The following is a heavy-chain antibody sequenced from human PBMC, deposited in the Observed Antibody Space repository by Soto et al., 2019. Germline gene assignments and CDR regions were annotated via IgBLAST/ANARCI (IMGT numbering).Heavy chain of an antibody. J-gene: IGHJ4*02. V-gene: IGHV3-33*01. CDR2: IWNDGIRK. Sequence: LRLSCAASGFTFSKYGMHWVRQAPGKGLEWVALIWNDGIRKVYVDSVKGRFTISRDNSKNTLDLQMNNLRDEDTAVYYCARDDGNDANALDYWGPGTLVTVSS. CDR3: ARDDGNDANALDY. CDR1: GFTFSKYG.